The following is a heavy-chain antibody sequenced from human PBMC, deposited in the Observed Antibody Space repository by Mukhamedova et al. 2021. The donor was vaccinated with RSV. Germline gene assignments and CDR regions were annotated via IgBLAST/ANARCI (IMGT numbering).Heavy chain of an antibody. D-gene: IGHD4-17*01. V-gene: IGHV4-59*13. CDR3: AKYGDYWFFDV. J-gene: IGHJ2*01. Sequence: GKGLEWIGYISYSGSTNYNPSLRRRVTISLDTSKNQFSLRLTSVTAADTAVYYCAKYGDYWFFDVWGRGTLVTVSS. CDR2: ISYSGST.